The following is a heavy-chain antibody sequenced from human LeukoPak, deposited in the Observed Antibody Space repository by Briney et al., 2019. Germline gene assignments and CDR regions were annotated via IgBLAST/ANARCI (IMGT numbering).Heavy chain of an antibody. J-gene: IGHJ3*02. CDR2: IGHDGSNK. CDR3: AKDVGSGYLSDAFDI. Sequence: GGSLRLSCATSGFTFSRSAMHWVRQAPGKGLEWVAFIGHDGSNKNYADSVQGRFTISRDNSKNTLYLQMNSPRAEDTAVYHCAKDVGSGYLSDAFDIWGQGTMDTVSS. D-gene: IGHD3-3*01. CDR1: GFTFSRSA. V-gene: IGHV3-30*02.